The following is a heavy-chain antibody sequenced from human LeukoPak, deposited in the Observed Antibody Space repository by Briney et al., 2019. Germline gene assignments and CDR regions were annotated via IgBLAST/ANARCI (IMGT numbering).Heavy chain of an antibody. CDR2: ISVYNVNT. CDR1: GYTFTSYG. CDR3: ARVLSGTTVLDY. D-gene: IGHD1-20*01. J-gene: IGHJ4*02. V-gene: IGHV1-18*01. Sequence: ASVKVSCKASGYTFTSYGISWVRQAPGQGLEWMGWISVYNVNTNYAQKFQGRVTMTTDTSTSTAYMELRSLRSDDTAVYYCARVLSGTTVLDYWGQGTLVTVSS.